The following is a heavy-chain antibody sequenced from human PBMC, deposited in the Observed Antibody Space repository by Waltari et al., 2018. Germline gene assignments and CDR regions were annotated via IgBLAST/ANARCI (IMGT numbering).Heavy chain of an antibody. CDR3: ARGGASIAAAATGGY. CDR2: IIPIVGTA. J-gene: IGHJ4*02. Sequence: QVQLVQSGAAVKKPGSSVKVSCKASGGTFSSYAIRWVRQAPGQGLEWMGGIIPIVGTANYAQKFQGRVTITADESTSTAYMELSSLRSEDTAVYYCARGGASIAAAATGGYWGQGTLVTVSS. CDR1: GGTFSSYA. V-gene: IGHV1-69*01. D-gene: IGHD6-13*01.